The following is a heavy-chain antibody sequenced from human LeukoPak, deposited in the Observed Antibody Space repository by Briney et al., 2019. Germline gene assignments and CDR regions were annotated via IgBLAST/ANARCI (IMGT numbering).Heavy chain of an antibody. CDR3: ARFRFTTRIPYHFDY. Sequence: PSETLSLTCTVSGGSISSYYWSWIRQPPGKGLEWIGYIYYSGSTNYNPSLKSRVTISVDTSKNQFSLKLSSVTAADTAVYYCARFRFTTRIPYHFDYWGQGTLVTVSS. CDR1: GGSISSYY. D-gene: IGHD4-17*01. J-gene: IGHJ4*02. CDR2: IYYSGST. V-gene: IGHV4-59*01.